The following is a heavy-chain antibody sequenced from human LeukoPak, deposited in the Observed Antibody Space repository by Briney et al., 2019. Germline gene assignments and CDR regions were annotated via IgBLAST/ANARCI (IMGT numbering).Heavy chain of an antibody. CDR1: GLMFSSYA. V-gene: IGHV3-23*01. CDR2: ISGSGSGT. Sequence: GGSLRLSCAASGLMFSSYAMSWVRQAPGQGPEWVSAISGSGSGTYYADSVKGRLTISRDNSNNMLYLQMNSLRVEDTAVYYCTKDFQSSPGNWFDPWGQGTLVTVSS. CDR3: TKDFQSSPGNWFDP. J-gene: IGHJ5*02.